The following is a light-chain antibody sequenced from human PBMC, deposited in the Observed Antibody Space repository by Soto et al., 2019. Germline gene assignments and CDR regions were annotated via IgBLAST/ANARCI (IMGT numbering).Light chain of an antibody. J-gene: IGKJ1*01. CDR1: QSIGSW. CDR3: QQYSTYSRT. CDR2: KAS. Sequence: DLQMTQSPSILSASVGDRVTITCRASQSIGSWLAWYQHKPGKAPKLLIYKASSLESGVPLRFSGSGSGTEFTLTISSLQRDDFATYYCQQYSTYSRTFGQGTKVEIK. V-gene: IGKV1-5*03.